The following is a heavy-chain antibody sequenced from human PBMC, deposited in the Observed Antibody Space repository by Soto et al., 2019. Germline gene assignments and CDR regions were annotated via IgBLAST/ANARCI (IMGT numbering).Heavy chain of an antibody. CDR3: ATRVWGYCSSTSCSDY. CDR1: GGSISSYY. V-gene: IGHV4-59*08. D-gene: IGHD2-2*01. J-gene: IGHJ4*02. Sequence: SETLSLTCTVSGGSISSYYWSWIRQPPGKGLEWIGYIYYSGSTNYNPSLKSRVTISVDTSKNQFSLKLSSVTAADTAVYYCATRVWGYCSSTSCSDYWGQGTLVTVSS. CDR2: IYYSGST.